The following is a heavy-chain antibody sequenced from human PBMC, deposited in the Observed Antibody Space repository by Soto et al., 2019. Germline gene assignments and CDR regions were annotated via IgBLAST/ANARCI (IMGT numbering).Heavy chain of an antibody. J-gene: IGHJ4*02. CDR1: GGSISSSSYY. Sequence: PSEILSLTCTVSGGSISSSSYYWGWIRQPPGKGLEWIGSIYYSGSTYYNPSLKSRVTISVDTSKNQFSLKLSSVTAADTAVYYCARHSDILTGYSDYWGQGTLVTVSS. CDR2: IYYSGST. CDR3: ARHSDILTGYSDY. V-gene: IGHV4-39*01. D-gene: IGHD3-9*01.